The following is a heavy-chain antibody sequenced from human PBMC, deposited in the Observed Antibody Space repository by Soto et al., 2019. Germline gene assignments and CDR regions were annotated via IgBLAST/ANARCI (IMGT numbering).Heavy chain of an antibody. CDR2: INPNSGGT. CDR1: GYTFTGYY. Sequence: ASVKVSCKASGYTFTGYYMHWVRQAPGQGLEWMGWINPNSGGTNYAQKFQGWVTMARDTSISTAYMELSRLRSDDTAVYYCARQDDQLYYYYGMDVWGQGTTVTVSS. V-gene: IGHV1-2*04. D-gene: IGHD1-1*01. J-gene: IGHJ6*02. CDR3: ARQDDQLYYYYGMDV.